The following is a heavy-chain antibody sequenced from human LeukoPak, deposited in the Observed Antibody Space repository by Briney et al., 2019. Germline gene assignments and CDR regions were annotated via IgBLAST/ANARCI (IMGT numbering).Heavy chain of an antibody. J-gene: IGHJ3*02. CDR2: IYYSGST. V-gene: IGHV4-59*01. CDR3: ARDLGNTRDAFDI. CDR1: GGSISSYY. Sequence: PSETLSLTCTVSGGSISSYYWSWIRQPPGKGLEWIGYIYYSGSTNYNPSLKSRVTISVDTSKNQFSLKLSSVTAADTAVYYCARDLGNTRDAFDIWGQGTMVTVPS. D-gene: IGHD7-27*01.